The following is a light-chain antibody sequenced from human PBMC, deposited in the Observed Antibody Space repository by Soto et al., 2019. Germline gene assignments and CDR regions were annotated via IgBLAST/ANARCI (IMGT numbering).Light chain of an antibody. V-gene: IGKV1-39*01. Sequence: DRQMNKTPSSLSASVGDRVTITCRASQTIDTYVNWYQHKPGTAPKVLIYAATYLQNGVPSRFSGTGSGADFTLTISSLQPEQFAAYYCPQNFKFPRSFGLGTKVVI. J-gene: IGKJ3*01. CDR1: QTIDTY. CDR2: AAT. CDR3: PQNFKFPRS.